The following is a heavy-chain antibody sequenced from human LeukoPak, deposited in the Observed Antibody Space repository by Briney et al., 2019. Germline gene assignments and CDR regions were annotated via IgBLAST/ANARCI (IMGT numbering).Heavy chain of an antibody. CDR2: IYYSGST. Sequence: PSETLSLTCTVSGGSISSYYWSWIRQPPGKGLEWIGYIYYSGSTNYNPSLKSRVTISIDTSKNQFSLKLSSVTAADTAVYYCARLDESEGDYWGQGTLVTVSS. CDR3: ARLDESEGDY. CDR1: GGSISSYY. V-gene: IGHV4-59*08. J-gene: IGHJ4*02.